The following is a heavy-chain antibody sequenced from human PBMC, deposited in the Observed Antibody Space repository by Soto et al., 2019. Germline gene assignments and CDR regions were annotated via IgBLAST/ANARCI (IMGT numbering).Heavy chain of an antibody. V-gene: IGHV3-48*01. CDR2: ISSSSSTI. CDR3: ARSLLWQLARILDY. CDR1: GFTFSSYS. J-gene: IGHJ4*02. D-gene: IGHD2-21*01. Sequence: GGSLRLSCAASGFTFSSYSMNWVRQAPGKGLEWVSYISSSSSTIYYADSVKGRFTISRDNAKNSLYLQMNSLRAEDTAVYYCARSLLWQLARILDYWGQGTLVTVSS.